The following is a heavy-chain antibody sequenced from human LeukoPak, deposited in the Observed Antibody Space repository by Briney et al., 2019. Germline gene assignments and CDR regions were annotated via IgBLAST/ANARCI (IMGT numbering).Heavy chain of an antibody. CDR3: ARQLAVAGREPQH. Sequence: SETLSLTCAVSGYSISSGYYWGWIRQPPGKGLEWIGSIYYSGSTYYNPSLKSRVTISVDTSKNQFSLKLSSVTAADTAVYYCARQLAVAGREPQHWGQGTLVTVSS. J-gene: IGHJ1*01. CDR1: GYSISSGYY. V-gene: IGHV4-38-2*01. D-gene: IGHD6-19*01. CDR2: IYYSGST.